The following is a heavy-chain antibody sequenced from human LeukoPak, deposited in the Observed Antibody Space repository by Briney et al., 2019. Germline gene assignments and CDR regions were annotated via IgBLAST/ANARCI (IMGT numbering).Heavy chain of an antibody. D-gene: IGHD3-10*01. J-gene: IGHJ4*02. CDR1: GSTFSSYA. V-gene: IGHV1-69*05. CDR3: ARDSGLLWFGEFVDY. CDR2: IIPIFGTA. Sequence: GASVKVSCKASGSTFSSYAISWVRQAPGQGLEWMGRIIPIFGTANYAQKFQGRVTITTDESTSTAYMELSSLRSEDTAVYYCARDSGLLWFGEFVDYWGQGTLVTVTS.